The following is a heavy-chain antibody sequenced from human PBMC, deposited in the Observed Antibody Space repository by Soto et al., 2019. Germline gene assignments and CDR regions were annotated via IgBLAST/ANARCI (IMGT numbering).Heavy chain of an antibody. Sequence: PSETLSLTCTVSGGSISTGGYYWSWMRQHQGKGVEWIGYIYYSGSSSYNLSLKGRLTISVDTSKNQFSLKLSSATAAHTAVYYCASTKDYFDYWGQGILVTVSS. CDR2: IYYSGSS. V-gene: IGHV4-31*03. J-gene: IGHJ4*02. CDR3: ASTKDYFDY. CDR1: GGSISTGGYY. D-gene: IGHD1-1*01.